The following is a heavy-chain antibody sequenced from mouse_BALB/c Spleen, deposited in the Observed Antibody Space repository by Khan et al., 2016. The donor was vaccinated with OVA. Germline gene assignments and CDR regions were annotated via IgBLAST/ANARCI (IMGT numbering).Heavy chain of an antibody. CDR3: ARGKYYGYYFDY. CDR1: GYSITSGYA. CDR2: ISYSGVT. V-gene: IGHV3-2*02. D-gene: IGHD1-1*01. Sequence: EVKLLESGPGLVKPSQSLSLTCTVTGYSITSGYAWNWIRQFPGNKLEWMGYISYSGVTSYTPSLKSRISITRDTSKNQFFLQLNSVTTEDTATEYCARGKYYGYYFDYWGQGTTLTVSS. J-gene: IGHJ2*01.